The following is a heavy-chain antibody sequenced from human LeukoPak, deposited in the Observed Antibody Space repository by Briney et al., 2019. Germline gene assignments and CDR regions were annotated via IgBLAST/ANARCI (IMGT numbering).Heavy chain of an antibody. D-gene: IGHD3-22*01. Sequence: SETLSLTCTVSGGSISSYYWSWIRQPPGKGLEWIGYIYYSGGTNYNPSLKSRVTMSLDTSNNQFSLKLSSVTAADTAVYYCARDSSGYRRGSFDYWGQGTLVTVSS. CDR3: ARDSSGYRRGSFDY. V-gene: IGHV4-59*01. J-gene: IGHJ4*02. CDR2: IYYSGGT. CDR1: GGSISSYY.